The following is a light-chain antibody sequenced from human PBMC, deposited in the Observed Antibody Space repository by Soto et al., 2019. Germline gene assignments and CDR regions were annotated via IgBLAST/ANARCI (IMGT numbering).Light chain of an antibody. CDR3: AAWDDSLSGQV. Sequence: QSVLTQPPSASGTPGQRVTISCSGSSSNVGSNYVFWYQHLPGTAPKLLMYRNNQRPSRVPDRFSGSKSGTSASLAISGIRSEDEADYYCAAWDDSLSGQVFGTGTKLTVL. CDR1: SSNVGSNY. V-gene: IGLV1-47*01. CDR2: RNN. J-gene: IGLJ1*01.